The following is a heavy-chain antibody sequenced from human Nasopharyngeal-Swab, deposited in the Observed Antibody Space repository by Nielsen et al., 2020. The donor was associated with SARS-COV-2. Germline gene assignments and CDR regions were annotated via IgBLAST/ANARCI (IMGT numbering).Heavy chain of an antibody. Sequence: ASVKVSCKASGYTFTSSHIHWVRQAPGHGLEWMGTINPAGGSTGYPQKFQGRVTMTRDTSTSTVYMELSSLRSDDTAVYYCARAPGIVGSSRWSFDYWGQGTLVTVSS. CDR2: INPAGGST. D-gene: IGHD1-26*01. J-gene: IGHJ4*02. V-gene: IGHV1-46*01. CDR1: GYTFTSSH. CDR3: ARAPGIVGSSRWSFDY.